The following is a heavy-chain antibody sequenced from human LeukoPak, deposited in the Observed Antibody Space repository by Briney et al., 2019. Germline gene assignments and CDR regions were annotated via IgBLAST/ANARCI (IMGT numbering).Heavy chain of an antibody. CDR1: GFTFSSYA. Sequence: GGSLRLSCAASGFTFSSYAMHWVRQASGKGLEWVAVISYDGSNKYYADSVKGRFTISRDNSKNTLYLQMNSLRAEDTAVYYCATGVVVVAALTMDYWGQGTLVTVSS. D-gene: IGHD2-15*01. CDR3: ATGVVVVAALTMDY. V-gene: IGHV3-30-3*01. J-gene: IGHJ4*02. CDR2: ISYDGSNK.